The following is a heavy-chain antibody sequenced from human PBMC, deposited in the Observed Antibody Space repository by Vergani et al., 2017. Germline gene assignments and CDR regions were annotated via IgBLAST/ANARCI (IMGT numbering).Heavy chain of an antibody. D-gene: IGHD1-14*01. CDR1: GFTFNQSG. CDR3: ARDLRLLYNRFDP. V-gene: IGHV3-33*01. J-gene: IGHJ5*02. Sequence: QVQLVESGGGVVQPGRSLRLSCAASGFTFNQSGMHWVRQAPGKGLEWVAVTWYDGNKKQSADSVKGRFTISRDNSKSTMYLQMNSMRDEDTGVYYCARDLRLLYNRFDPWGQGTLVTVSS. CDR2: TWYDGNKK.